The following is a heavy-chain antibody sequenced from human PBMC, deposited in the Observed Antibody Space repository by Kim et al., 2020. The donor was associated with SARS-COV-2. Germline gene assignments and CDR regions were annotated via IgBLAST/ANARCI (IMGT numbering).Heavy chain of an antibody. CDR3: ARSYGDYGVNWFDP. J-gene: IGHJ5*02. Sequence: SETLSPTCTVSGGSISSYYWSWIRQPPGKGLEWIGYIYYSGSTNYNPSLKSRVTISVDTSKNQFSLKLSSVTAADTAVYYCARSYGDYGVNWFDPWGQGTLVTVSS. V-gene: IGHV4-59*13. D-gene: IGHD4-17*01. CDR2: IYYSGST. CDR1: GGSISSYY.